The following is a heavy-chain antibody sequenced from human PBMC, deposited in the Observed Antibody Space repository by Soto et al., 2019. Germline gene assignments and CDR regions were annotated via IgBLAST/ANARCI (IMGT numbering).Heavy chain of an antibody. V-gene: IGHV3-23*01. CDR2: ISGDGRNT. J-gene: IGHJ4*02. D-gene: IGHD2-21*02. CDR1: GFIFRNNG. CDR3: ATDAGDSVDMFDY. Sequence: GGSLRLSCTASGFIFRNNGMAWVRQAPGKGLDWVSTISGDGRNTHFADSVKGRFSISRDNSKNTLFLHMNTLRTEDTAIYFCATDAGDSVDMFDYWGRGTQVTVSS.